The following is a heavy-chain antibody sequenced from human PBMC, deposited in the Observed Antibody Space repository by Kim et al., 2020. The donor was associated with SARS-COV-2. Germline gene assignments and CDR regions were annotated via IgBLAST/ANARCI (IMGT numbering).Heavy chain of an antibody. Sequence: SETLSLTCAVSGGSISSSNWWSWVRQPPGKGLEWIGEIYHSGSTNYNPSLKSRVTISVDKSKNQFSLKLNSVTAADTAVYYCARRIIAATGAIVDYWGQGTLVTVSS. CDR2: IYHSGST. D-gene: IGHD6-13*01. V-gene: IGHV4-4*02. CDR3: ARRIIAATGAIVDY. CDR1: GGSISSSNW. J-gene: IGHJ4*02.